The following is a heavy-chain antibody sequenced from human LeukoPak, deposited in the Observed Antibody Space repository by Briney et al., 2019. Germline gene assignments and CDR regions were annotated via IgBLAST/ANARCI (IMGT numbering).Heavy chain of an antibody. V-gene: IGHV3-49*03. CDR2: IRSKAYGGTT. Sequence: GGSLRLSCTASGFTFGDHAMSWFRQAPGKGLEWVGFIRSKAYGGTTEYAASVKGRFTISRDDSKSIAYLQMNSLKTEDTAVYYCTKGTTGTTDIWGQRTMVTVSS. CDR3: TKGTTGTTDI. CDR1: GFTFGDHA. J-gene: IGHJ3*02. D-gene: IGHD1-1*01.